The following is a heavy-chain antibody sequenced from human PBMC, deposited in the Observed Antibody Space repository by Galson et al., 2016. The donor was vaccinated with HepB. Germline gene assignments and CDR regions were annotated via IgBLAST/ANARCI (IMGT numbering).Heavy chain of an antibody. CDR1: GFTVSSNY. Sequence: SLRLSCAASGFTVSSNYMSWVRQAPGKGLEWVSVIYSGGSTYYADSVKGRFTISRDNSKNTLYLQMNSLRAEDAAVYYCARDIVVVPGQDAFDLWGRGTLVTVSS. CDR2: IYSGGST. D-gene: IGHD2-2*01. CDR3: ARDIVVVPGQDAFDL. V-gene: IGHV3-53*01. J-gene: IGHJ2*01.